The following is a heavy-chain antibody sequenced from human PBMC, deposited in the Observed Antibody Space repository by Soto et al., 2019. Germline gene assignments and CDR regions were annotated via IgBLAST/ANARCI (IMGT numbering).Heavy chain of an antibody. D-gene: IGHD5-12*01. CDR1: GFTFNTYA. CDR2: ISYDGRKK. J-gene: IGHJ5*02. CDR3: AREEGGYSGYDANWFDP. V-gene: IGHV3-30*04. Sequence: GESLKISCAASGFTFNTYALHWVRQAPGKGLEWVAVISYDGRKKYYAESVRGRFTISRDNSKNSLYLQMNSLRDEDTAVYYCAREEGGYSGYDANWFDPQGHRPPVTVSS.